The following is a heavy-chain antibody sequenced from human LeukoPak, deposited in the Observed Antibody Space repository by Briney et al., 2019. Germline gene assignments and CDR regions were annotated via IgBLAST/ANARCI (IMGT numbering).Heavy chain of an antibody. CDR1: GFTFSSYS. D-gene: IGHD5-12*01. J-gene: IGHJ4*02. CDR3: AGGGDSGYDPLLDY. V-gene: IGHV3-48*01. Sequence: GGSLRLSCAASGFTFSSYSMNWVRQAPGKGLEWVSYISSSSSTIYYADSVKGRFTISRDNAKNSLYLQMNSLRAEDTAVYYCAGGGDSGYDPLLDYWGQGTLVTVSS. CDR2: ISSSSSTI.